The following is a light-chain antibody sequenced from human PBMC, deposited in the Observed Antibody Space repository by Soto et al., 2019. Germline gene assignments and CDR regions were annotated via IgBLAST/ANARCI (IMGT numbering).Light chain of an antibody. Sequence: QSVLAQPASVSGSPGQSIAISCTGNSSEVGAYNYVSWYQQQPGKAPKLIVHEVSDRPSGVSDRFSGSKSGNTASLSFSGLQSEDEADYYCSSYTGAYTLVFGTGTKVTVL. CDR2: EVS. V-gene: IGLV2-14*01. CDR3: SSYTGAYTLV. J-gene: IGLJ1*01. CDR1: SSEVGAYNY.